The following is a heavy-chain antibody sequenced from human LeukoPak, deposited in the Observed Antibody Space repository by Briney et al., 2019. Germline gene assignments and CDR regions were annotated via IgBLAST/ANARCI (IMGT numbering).Heavy chain of an antibody. J-gene: IGHJ4*02. CDR2: ISAYKCDT. V-gene: IGHV1-18*01. CDR1: GYTFTNYG. D-gene: IGHD4-23*01. Sequence: ASVKVTCKTSGYTFTNYGIAWVRQAPGQGLEWMGWISAYKCDTKCAQKFQGRVTMSTDTSTTTAYMELRSLRSEDTAVYYCAKDFLTLGTPGNYFDYWGQGTLVTVSS. CDR3: AKDFLTLGTPGNYFDY.